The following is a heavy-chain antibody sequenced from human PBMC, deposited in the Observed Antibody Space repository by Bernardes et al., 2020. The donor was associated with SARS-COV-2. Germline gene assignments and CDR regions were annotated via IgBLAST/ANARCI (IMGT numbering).Heavy chain of an antibody. CDR1: GVPFRDHW. Sequence: GGSLRLSCVASGVPFRDHWMHLVRPGPGEGLEWGSRINSVGRSITYADSVKGRFTISRDNVHNTLFLQMTSLRDEDTAVYYCVRGPSGGYGRFEYWGQGILVTVSS. D-gene: IGHD5-12*01. J-gene: IGHJ4*02. CDR2: INSVGRSI. V-gene: IGHV3-74*01. CDR3: VRGPSGGYGRFEY.